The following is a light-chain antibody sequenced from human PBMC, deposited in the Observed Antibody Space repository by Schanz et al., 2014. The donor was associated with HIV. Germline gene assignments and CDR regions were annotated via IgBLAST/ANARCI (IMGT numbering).Light chain of an antibody. Sequence: EIVLTQSPATLSLSPGERATLTCRASQSISSYLAWYQKKPGQAPRLLIYDASNRATGIPDRFSGSGSGTDFTLTISRLEPDDFAVYYCQQYSNSPPYTFGQGTKVEIK. CDR3: QQYSNSPPYT. CDR2: DAS. CDR1: QSISSY. V-gene: IGKV3-11*01. J-gene: IGKJ2*01.